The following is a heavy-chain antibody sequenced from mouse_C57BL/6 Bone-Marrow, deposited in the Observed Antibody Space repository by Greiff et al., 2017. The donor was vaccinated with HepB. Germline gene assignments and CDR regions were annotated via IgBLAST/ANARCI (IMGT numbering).Heavy chain of an antibody. CDR1: GYTFTSYW. J-gene: IGHJ1*03. CDR2: IHPNSGST. CDR3: ASPSSLYYGYWYFDV. D-gene: IGHD2-1*01. V-gene: IGHV1-64*01. Sequence: QVQLQHPGAELVKPGASVKLSCKASGYTFTSYWMHWVKQRPGQGLEWIGMIHPNSGSTNYNEKFKSKATLTVDKSSSTAYMQLSSLTSEDSAVYYCASPSSLYYGYWYFDVWGTGTTVTVSS.